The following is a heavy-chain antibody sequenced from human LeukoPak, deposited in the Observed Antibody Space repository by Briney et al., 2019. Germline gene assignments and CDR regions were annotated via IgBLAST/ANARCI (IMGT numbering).Heavy chain of an antibody. D-gene: IGHD3-16*01. Sequence: SVKVSCKASGYTFTSYAISWARQAPGQGLEWMGGIIPIFGTANYAQKFQGRVTITADESTSTAYMELSSLRSEDTAVYYCARDLGGAQGDDAFDIWGQGTMVTVSS. J-gene: IGHJ3*02. CDR2: IIPIFGTA. CDR1: GYTFTSYA. CDR3: ARDLGGAQGDDAFDI. V-gene: IGHV1-69*13.